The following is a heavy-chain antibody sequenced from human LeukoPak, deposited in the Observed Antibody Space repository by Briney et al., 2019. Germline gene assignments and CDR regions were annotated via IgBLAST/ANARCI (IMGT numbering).Heavy chain of an antibody. CDR2: IYYSGSS. CDR3: ARGCSSASCYGPYYYGMDV. V-gene: IGHV4-59*01. Sequence: SETLSLTCTVSGGSISSYYWRWIRQPPGKGLEWIGYIYYSGSSNYNPSLKSRVTISVDTSKNQFSLKLSSVTAADTAVYYCARGCSSASCYGPYYYGMDVWGQGTTVTVSS. D-gene: IGHD2-2*01. J-gene: IGHJ6*02. CDR1: GGSISSYY.